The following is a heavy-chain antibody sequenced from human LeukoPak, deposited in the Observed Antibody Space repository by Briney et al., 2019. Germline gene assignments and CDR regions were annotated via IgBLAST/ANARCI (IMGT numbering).Heavy chain of an antibody. CDR1: GYTFTGYY. V-gene: IGHV1-2*02. Sequence: ASVKVSCKASGYTFTGYYMHWVRQAPGQGLEWMGWINPNSGGTNYAQKFQGRVTMTRDTSISTAYMELSRLRSDDTTVYYCARGPELRYFDWLLYGGAFDIWGQGTMVTVSS. D-gene: IGHD3-9*01. J-gene: IGHJ3*02. CDR2: INPNSGGT. CDR3: ARGPELRYFDWLLYGGAFDI.